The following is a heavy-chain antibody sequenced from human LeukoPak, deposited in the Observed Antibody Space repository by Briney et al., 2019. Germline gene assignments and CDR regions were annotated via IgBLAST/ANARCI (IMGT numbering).Heavy chain of an antibody. CDR3: AKSTRTGYYYDSSGYYPFDY. V-gene: IGHV3-30*18. CDR1: GFTFGTYG. CDR2: VSYDGNQK. D-gene: IGHD3-22*01. J-gene: IGHJ4*02. Sequence: GGSLRLSCAASGFTFGTYGVHWVRQAPGKGLEWVAVVSYDGNQKYYADSVKGRFTISRDNSKNTLYLQMNSPRAEDTAVYYCAKSTRTGYYYDSSGYYPFDYWGQGTLVTVSS.